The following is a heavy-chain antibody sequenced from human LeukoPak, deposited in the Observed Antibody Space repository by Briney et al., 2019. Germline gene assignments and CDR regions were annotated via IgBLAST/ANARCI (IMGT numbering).Heavy chain of an antibody. V-gene: IGHV1-2*06. Sequence: ASMKVSCTASGYTFTVYFIHWVRQAPGQGLEWIGRINPNSGATDYAQKFQGRVTMTRDTSISTAYMELSSLKSDDTAVYYCAKIGSSHDFDYWGQGTLITVSS. CDR1: GYTFTVYF. CDR3: AKIGSSHDFDY. CDR2: INPNSGAT. D-gene: IGHD1-26*01. J-gene: IGHJ4*02.